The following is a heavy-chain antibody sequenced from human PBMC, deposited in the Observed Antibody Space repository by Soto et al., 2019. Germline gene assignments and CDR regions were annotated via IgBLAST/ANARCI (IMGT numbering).Heavy chain of an antibody. CDR3: NSSQGGSSWYYWFDP. CDR1: GFTFGDYA. J-gene: IGHJ5*02. CDR2: IRSKAYGGTT. Sequence: PGGSLRLSCTASGFTFGDYAMSWFRQAPGKGLEWVGFIRSKAYGGTTEYAASVKGRFTISRDDSKSIAYLQMNSLKTEDTAVYYCNSSQGGSSWYYWFDPWGQGTLVTVYS. V-gene: IGHV3-49*03. D-gene: IGHD6-13*01.